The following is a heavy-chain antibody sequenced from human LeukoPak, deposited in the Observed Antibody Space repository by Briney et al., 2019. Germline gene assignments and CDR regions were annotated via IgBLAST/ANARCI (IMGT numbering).Heavy chain of an antibody. J-gene: IGHJ4*02. CDR3: ARWTTVTRAFDY. D-gene: IGHD4-17*01. CDR1: GFTFSGYW. CDR2: INSDGSST. V-gene: IGHV3-74*01. Sequence: GGSLRLSCAASGFTFSGYWMSWVRQAPGKGLVWVSRINSDGSSTSYADSVKGRFTISRDNAKNTLYLQMNSLRAEDTAVYYCARWTTVTRAFDYWGQGTLVTVSS.